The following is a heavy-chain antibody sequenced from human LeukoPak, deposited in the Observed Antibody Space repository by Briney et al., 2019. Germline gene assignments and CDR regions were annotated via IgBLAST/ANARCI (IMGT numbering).Heavy chain of an antibody. D-gene: IGHD4-17*01. CDR1: GFTSSDYY. J-gene: IGHJ4*02. CDR3: VRGGPYGDYDAY. V-gene: IGHV3-11*06. Sequence: PAESLRLSCAVSGFTSSDYYMSWVRQAPGKGMECVSYISSDSSYTNYADSVRGRFTISRDHAKNSLYLQMNSLRAEDSAVYYCVRGGPYGDYDAYWGQGTLVTVSS. CDR2: ISSDSSYT.